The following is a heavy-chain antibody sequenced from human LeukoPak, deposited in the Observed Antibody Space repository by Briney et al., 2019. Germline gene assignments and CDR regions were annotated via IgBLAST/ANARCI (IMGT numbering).Heavy chain of an antibody. Sequence: SETLSLTCAVSGASITIPDYYWGWIRQPPGKGLEWIGSIYYSGSTYYNPSLKSRVTISVDTSKNQFSLKLSSVTAADTAVYYCARLGIHYYYYMDVWGKGTTVTVSS. CDR3: ARLGIHYYYYMDV. J-gene: IGHJ6*03. D-gene: IGHD1-14*01. V-gene: IGHV4-39*01. CDR1: GASITIPDYY. CDR2: IYYSGST.